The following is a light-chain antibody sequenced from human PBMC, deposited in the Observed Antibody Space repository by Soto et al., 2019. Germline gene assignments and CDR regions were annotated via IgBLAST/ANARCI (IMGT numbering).Light chain of an antibody. CDR2: RNN. J-gene: IGLJ1*01. CDR1: SSNIGSNY. V-gene: IGLV1-47*01. CDR3: AAWDDSLSGSYV. Sequence: QSVLTQPTSASGTPGQRVTISCSGSSSNIGSNYVYWYQQLPGTAPKLLMYRNNKRPSGVPDRFSGSKSGTSASLAISGLRSDDEADYYCAAWDDSLSGSYVFGTGTKVTVL.